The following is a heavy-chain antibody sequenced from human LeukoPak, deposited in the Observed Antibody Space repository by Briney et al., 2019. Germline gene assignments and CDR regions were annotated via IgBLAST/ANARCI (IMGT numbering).Heavy chain of an antibody. CDR3: ARHLGYGSGSYSPFDY. V-gene: IGHV4-59*08. CDR1: GGSISSYY. D-gene: IGHD3-10*01. CDR2: IYYSGST. Sequence: SETLSLTCTVSGGSISSYYWSWIRQPPGKGLEWIGYIYYSGSTNYNPSLKSRVTTSLDTSKNQFSLKLSSVTAADTAVYYCARHLGYGSGSYSPFDYWGQGTLVTVSS. J-gene: IGHJ4*02.